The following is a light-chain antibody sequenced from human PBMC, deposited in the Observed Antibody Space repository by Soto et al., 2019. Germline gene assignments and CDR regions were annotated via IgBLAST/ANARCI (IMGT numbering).Light chain of an antibody. CDR1: SSNIGAGYD. J-gene: IGLJ1*01. CDR3: QSYDSSLSGYV. Sequence: QLVLTQPPSVSGAPGQRVTLSCTGSSSNIGAGYDVHWYQQLPGTAPKLLIFANFNRPSGVPDRFSGSKSGTSASLAITGLQAEDEADYYCQSYDSSLSGYVFGTGTKLTVL. V-gene: IGLV1-40*01. CDR2: ANF.